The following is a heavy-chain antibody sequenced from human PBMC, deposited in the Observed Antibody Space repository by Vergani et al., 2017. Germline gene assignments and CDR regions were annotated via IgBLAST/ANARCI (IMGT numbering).Heavy chain of an antibody. CDR3: ARVVPAATWVDP. V-gene: IGHV1-46*03. J-gene: IGHJ5*02. Sequence: QVQLVQSGAEVKKPGASVKVSCKASGYTFTSYYMHWVRQAPGQGLEWMGIINPSGGSTSYAQQFQGRVTMTRDTSTSTVYMELSSLRSEDTAVYYCARVVPAATWVDPWGQGTLVTVSS. CDR2: INPSGGST. D-gene: IGHD2-2*01. CDR1: GYTFTSYY.